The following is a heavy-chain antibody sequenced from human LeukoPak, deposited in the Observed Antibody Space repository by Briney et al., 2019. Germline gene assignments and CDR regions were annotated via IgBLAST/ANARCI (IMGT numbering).Heavy chain of an antibody. CDR3: AKDRSSGWSYYYYMDV. V-gene: IGHV3-23*01. D-gene: IGHD6-19*01. Sequence: PGGSLRLSCAASGFTFSSYSMNWVRQAPGKGLEWVSAISGSGGSTYYADSVKGRFTISRDNSKNTLYLQMNSLRAEDTAVYYCAKDRSSGWSYYYYMDVWGKGTTVTVSS. CDR1: GFTFSSYS. J-gene: IGHJ6*03. CDR2: ISGSGGST.